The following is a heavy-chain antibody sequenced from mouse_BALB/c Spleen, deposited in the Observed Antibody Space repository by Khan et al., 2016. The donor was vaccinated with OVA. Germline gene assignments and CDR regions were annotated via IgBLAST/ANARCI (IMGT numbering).Heavy chain of an antibody. V-gene: IGHV3-2*02. D-gene: IGHD3-2*02. CDR1: GYSITSDYA. CDR3: ARSQGGDFDY. CDR2: ISYSGNT. J-gene: IGHJ2*01. Sequence: VQLQQSGPGLVKPSQSLSLTCTVTGYSITSDYAWNWIRQFPGNKLEWMGYISYSGNTKYNPSLKSRISITRDTSKNQFFLQLNVVTIEDTATYYCARSQGGDFDYWGQGTTLTVSS.